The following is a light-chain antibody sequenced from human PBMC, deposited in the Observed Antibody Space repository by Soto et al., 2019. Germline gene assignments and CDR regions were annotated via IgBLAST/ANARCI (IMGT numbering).Light chain of an antibody. CDR3: QQYDDWPPIT. CDR2: HAS. CDR1: QSVTRN. J-gene: IGKJ5*01. Sequence: EIVLTQSPGILSVSPGESVTLSCRASQSVTRNLAWHQQIPGQPPRLLVYHASVRATGVPARFSGSGSGTEFSLTINNLQSEDFAIYFCQQYDDWPPITFGQGTRLEIK. V-gene: IGKV3-15*01.